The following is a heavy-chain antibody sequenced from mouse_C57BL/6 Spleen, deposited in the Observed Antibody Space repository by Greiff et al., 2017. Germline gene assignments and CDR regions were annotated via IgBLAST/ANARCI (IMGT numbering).Heavy chain of an antibody. D-gene: IGHD2-4*01. J-gene: IGHJ4*01. V-gene: IGHV5-4*01. CDR1: GFTFSSYA. CDR3: ASYDYVYAMDY. CDR2: ISDGGSYT. Sequence: EVQGVESGGGLVKPGGSLKLSCAASGFTFSSYAMSWVRQTPEKRLEWVATISDGGSYTYYPDNVKGRFTISRDNAKNNLYLQMSHLKSEDTAMYYCASYDYVYAMDYWGQGTSVTVSS.